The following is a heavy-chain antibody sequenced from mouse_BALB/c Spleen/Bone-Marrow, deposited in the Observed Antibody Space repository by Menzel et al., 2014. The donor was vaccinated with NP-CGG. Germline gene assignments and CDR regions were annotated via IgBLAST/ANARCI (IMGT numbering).Heavy chain of an antibody. Sequence: EVKLMESGPELIKPGASVKMSCKASGYTFTSYVMHWVKQKPGQGLEWIGYINPYNDGTKYNEKFKGKATLTSDKSSSTAYMELSSPTSEDSAVYYCARGGRYDGSWFAYWGQGTLVTVSA. V-gene: IGHV1-14*01. D-gene: IGHD2-14*01. J-gene: IGHJ3*01. CDR3: ARGGRYDGSWFAY. CDR2: INPYNDGT. CDR1: GYTFTSYV.